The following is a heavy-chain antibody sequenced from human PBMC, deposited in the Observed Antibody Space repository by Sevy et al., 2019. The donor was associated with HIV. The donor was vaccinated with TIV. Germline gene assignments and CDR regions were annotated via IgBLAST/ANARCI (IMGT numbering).Heavy chain of an antibody. J-gene: IGHJ3*01. Sequence: GGSLRLSCAASEITLSNYAMNWVRQAPGRGLEWVSAISGSGGSTYYADSVKGRFTISRDNSKYTLSLQMHSLRVEDTAVYYCAKDRAVLVGDAFDLWGQGTMVTVSS. CDR1: EITLSNYA. D-gene: IGHD2-15*01. V-gene: IGHV3-23*01. CDR3: AKDRAVLVGDAFDL. CDR2: ISGSGGST.